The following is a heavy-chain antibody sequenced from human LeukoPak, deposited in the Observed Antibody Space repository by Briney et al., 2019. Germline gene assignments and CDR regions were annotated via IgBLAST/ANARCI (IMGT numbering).Heavy chain of an antibody. CDR2: INPNSGGT. D-gene: IGHD5-18*01. CDR3: ARDERWIQFNY. J-gene: IGHJ4*02. CDR1: GYNFTGYY. Sequence: ASVKVSCKASGYNFTGYYMHWVRQAPGQGLEWMGWINPNSGGTNYAQKFQGRVTMTRDTSISTAYMDLSGLRSDDTAVYYCARDERWIQFNYWGQGTLVTVSS. V-gene: IGHV1-2*02.